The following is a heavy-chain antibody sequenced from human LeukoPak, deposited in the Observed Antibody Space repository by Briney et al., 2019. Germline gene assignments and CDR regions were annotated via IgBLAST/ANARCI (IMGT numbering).Heavy chain of an antibody. J-gene: IGHJ6*03. CDR1: GGSISTFY. CDR2: IHTSGST. D-gene: IGHD4/OR15-4a*01. CDR3: ARAPGNDYYPYYYMDV. V-gene: IGHV4-4*07. Sequence: PSETLSLTCTVSGGSISTFYWSWIRQPAGKGLEWIGRIHTSGSTDYNPSLKSRVTMSVDTSKNQFSLKVSSVTAADTAVYYCARAPGNDYYPYYYMDVWGKGTTVTVSS.